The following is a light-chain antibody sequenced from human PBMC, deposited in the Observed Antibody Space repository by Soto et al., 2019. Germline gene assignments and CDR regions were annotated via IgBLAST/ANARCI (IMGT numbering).Light chain of an antibody. CDR2: TNN. CDR3: AAWDDSLSGHWV. V-gene: IGLV1-47*01. CDR1: SSNIGSNH. J-gene: IGLJ3*02. Sequence: QSVLPQPPSASGTPGQRVTISCSGSSSNIGSNHVSWYQQLPGTAPKLLIYTNNQRSSGVPDRYAGSKSGTSASLAISGLRSEDEADYYCAAWDDSLSGHWVFGGGTKVTVL.